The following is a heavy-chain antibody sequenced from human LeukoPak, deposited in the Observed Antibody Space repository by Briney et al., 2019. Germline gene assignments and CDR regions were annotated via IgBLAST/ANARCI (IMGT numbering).Heavy chain of an antibody. CDR3: ARGRAVTFSRNYYYYGMDV. CDR1: GGSFSGYF. D-gene: IGHD4-17*01. Sequence: SETLSLTCAVYGGSFSGYFWSWIRQPPGKGLEWIGEINHSGSTNYNPSLKSRVTISVDTSKNQFSLKLSSVTAADTAVYYCARGRAVTFSRNYYYYGMDVWGQGTTVTVSS. CDR2: INHSGST. V-gene: IGHV4-34*01. J-gene: IGHJ6*02.